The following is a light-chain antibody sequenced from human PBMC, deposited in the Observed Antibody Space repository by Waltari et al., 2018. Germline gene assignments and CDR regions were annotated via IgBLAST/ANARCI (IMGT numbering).Light chain of an antibody. CDR2: EVS. J-gene: IGLJ3*02. Sequence: SALTQPASVSGSPGQSITISCTGTSTAVGRHNYVPWYQQHPAKAPKLMIYEVSNRPSGVSNRFSGYKSGNTASLTISGLQAEDEADYYCSSYTSSSTLEFGGGTKLTVL. CDR3: SSYTSSSTLE. V-gene: IGLV2-14*01. CDR1: STAVGRHNY.